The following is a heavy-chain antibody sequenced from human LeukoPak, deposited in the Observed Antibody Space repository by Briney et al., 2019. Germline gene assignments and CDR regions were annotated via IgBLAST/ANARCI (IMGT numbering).Heavy chain of an antibody. Sequence: GGSLRLSCAASGFTVSSNYMSWVRQAPGKGLEWVSVIYSGGSTYYADSVKGRFTISRDNSKNTMFLQMNSLRAEDTAVYYCAREGTSSGWYPFDSWGQGTLVTVSS. CDR2: IYSGGST. V-gene: IGHV3-53*01. CDR1: GFTVSSNY. CDR3: AREGTSSGWYPFDS. J-gene: IGHJ4*02. D-gene: IGHD6-19*01.